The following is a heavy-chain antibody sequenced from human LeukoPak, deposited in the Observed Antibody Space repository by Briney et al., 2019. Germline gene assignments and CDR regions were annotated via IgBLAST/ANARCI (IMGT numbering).Heavy chain of an antibody. CDR1: GYSITNGYY. Sequence: SETLSLTCTVSGYSITNGYYWGWIRQPPAKGLEWIGSIYHSGSTYYNPSLKSRVTISVDTSKNQFSLKLSSVTAADTAVYYCAREGGHYDTTTYFNDSFDIWGQGTMVTVSS. CDR2: IYHSGST. CDR3: AREGGHYDTTTYFNDSFDI. D-gene: IGHD2/OR15-2a*01. V-gene: IGHV4-38-2*02. J-gene: IGHJ3*02.